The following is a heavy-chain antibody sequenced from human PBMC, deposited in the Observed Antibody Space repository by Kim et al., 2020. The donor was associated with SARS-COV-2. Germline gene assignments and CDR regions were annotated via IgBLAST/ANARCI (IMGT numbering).Heavy chain of an antibody. CDR1: GYTFTSYA. Sequence: ASVKVSCKASGYTFTSYAMNWVRQAPGQGLEWMGWINTNTGNPTYAQGFTGRFVFSLDTSVSTAYLQISSLKAEDTAVYYCARDGSSSWYSGHHPGNEYFQHWGQGTLVTVSS. CDR3: ARDGSSSWYSGHHPGNEYFQH. V-gene: IGHV7-4-1*02. D-gene: IGHD6-13*01. J-gene: IGHJ1*01. CDR2: INTNTGNP.